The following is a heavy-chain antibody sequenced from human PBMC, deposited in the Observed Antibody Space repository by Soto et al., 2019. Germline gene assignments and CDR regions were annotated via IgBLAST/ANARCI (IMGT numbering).Heavy chain of an antibody. CDR3: ARSFETLVLIRAFWFDP. Sequence: GSLELSFAASEXNFNSYSMHWVRRAPGKGLEWVAVISYDGGNTYYRDSVKGRLTISRDNFKNTMYLQMNSLRHEDTAVYYCARSFETLVLIRAFWFDPLGQGTLGTVS. J-gene: IGHJ5*02. D-gene: IGHD3-22*01. CDR1: EXNFNSYS. V-gene: IGHV3-30-3*01. CDR2: ISYDGGNT.